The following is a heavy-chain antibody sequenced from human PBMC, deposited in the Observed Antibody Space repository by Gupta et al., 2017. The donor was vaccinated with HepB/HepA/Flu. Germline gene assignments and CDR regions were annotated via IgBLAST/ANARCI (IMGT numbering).Heavy chain of an antibody. CDR2: INHSGST. J-gene: IGHJ5*02. CDR1: GGSFSGYY. Sequence: QVQLQQWGAGLLKPSETLSLTCAVYGGSFSGYYWSWFRQPPGKGLEWIGEINHSGSTNYNPSLKSRVTISVDTSKNQFSLKLSSVTAADTAVYYCARGQMSGSGSSRFDPWGQGTLVTVSS. D-gene: IGHD6-13*01. V-gene: IGHV4-34*01. CDR3: ARGQMSGSGSSRFDP.